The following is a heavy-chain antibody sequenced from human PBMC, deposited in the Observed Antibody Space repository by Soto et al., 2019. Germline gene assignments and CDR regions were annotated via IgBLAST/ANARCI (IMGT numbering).Heavy chain of an antibody. Sequence: QVQLQQWGAGLLKPSETLSLTCAVYGGSFSGYYWSWIRQPPGKGLEWIGEINHSGSTNYNPSLKSRVTISVDTSKNQFSLKLSSVTAADTAVYYCAKEKAPNGGNSLGYFDYWGQGTLVTVSS. CDR2: INHSGST. D-gene: IGHD2-8*01. CDR1: GGSFSGYY. J-gene: IGHJ4*02. CDR3: AKEKAPNGGNSLGYFDY. V-gene: IGHV4-34*01.